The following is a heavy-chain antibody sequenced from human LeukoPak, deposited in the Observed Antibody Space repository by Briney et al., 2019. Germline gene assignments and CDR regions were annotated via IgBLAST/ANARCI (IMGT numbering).Heavy chain of an antibody. V-gene: IGHV1-69*13. Sequence: SVKVPCKASGGTFSSYAISWVRQAPGQGLGWMGGIIPIFGTANYAQKFQGRVTITADESTSTAYMELSSLRSEDTAVYYCARDYYDSSGHHHYYNWFDPWGQGTLVTVSS. D-gene: IGHD3-22*01. J-gene: IGHJ5*02. CDR3: ARDYYDSSGHHHYYNWFDP. CDR2: IIPIFGTA. CDR1: GGTFSSYA.